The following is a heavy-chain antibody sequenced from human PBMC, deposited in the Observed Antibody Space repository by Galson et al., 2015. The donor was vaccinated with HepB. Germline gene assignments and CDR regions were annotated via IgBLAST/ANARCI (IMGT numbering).Heavy chain of an antibody. Sequence: SVKVSCKVSGYTLTELSMHWVRQAPGKGLEWMGGFDPEDGETIYAQKFQGRVTMTEDTSTDTAYMELSSLRSEDTAVYYCALQGYCSSTSCLGGNDAFDIWGQGTMVTVSS. CDR2: FDPEDGET. CDR1: GYTLTELS. D-gene: IGHD2-2*01. J-gene: IGHJ3*02. CDR3: ALQGYCSSTSCLGGNDAFDI. V-gene: IGHV1-24*01.